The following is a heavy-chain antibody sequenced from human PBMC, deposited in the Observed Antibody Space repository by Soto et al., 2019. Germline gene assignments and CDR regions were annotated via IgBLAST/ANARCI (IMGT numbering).Heavy chain of an antibody. CDR3: ARVTSSGWADYYGMDG. J-gene: IGHJ6*02. CDR2: INPNSGGT. CDR1: GYTFTGYY. D-gene: IGHD6-19*01. V-gene: IGHV1-2*04. Sequence: ASVKVSCKASGYTFTGYYMHWVRPAPGQGLEWMGWINPNSGGTNYAQKFQGWVTMTRDTSISTAYMELSRLRSDDTAVYYCARVTSSGWADYYGMDGWGQGTTVIVSS.